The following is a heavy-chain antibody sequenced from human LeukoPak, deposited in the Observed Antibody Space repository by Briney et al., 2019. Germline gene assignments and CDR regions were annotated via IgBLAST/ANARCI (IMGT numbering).Heavy chain of an antibody. CDR3: ATLYGGSLDY. J-gene: IGHJ4*02. CDR2: ISYDGSNK. Sequence: PGRSLRLSCAASGFTFSSYVMYWVRQAPGKGLEWVAVISYDGSNKNYADSVKGRFTISRDNSKNTLYLQMNSLRAEDTAVYYCATLYGGSLDYWGQGTLVTVSS. CDR1: GFTFSSYV. D-gene: IGHD5-12*01. V-gene: IGHV3-30-3*01.